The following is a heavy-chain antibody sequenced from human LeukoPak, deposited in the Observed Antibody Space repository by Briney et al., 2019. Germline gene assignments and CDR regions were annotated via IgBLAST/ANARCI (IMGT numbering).Heavy chain of an antibody. D-gene: IGHD3-10*01. Sequence: ASVKVSCKASGYTFTSYGISWVRQAPGQGLEWMGWISAYNGNTNYAQKLQGRVTMTTDASTSTAYMELRSLRSDDTAVYYCARALVVRGYHYFDYWGQGTLVTVSS. CDR2: ISAYNGNT. V-gene: IGHV1-18*01. J-gene: IGHJ4*02. CDR1: GYTFTSYG. CDR3: ARALVVRGYHYFDY.